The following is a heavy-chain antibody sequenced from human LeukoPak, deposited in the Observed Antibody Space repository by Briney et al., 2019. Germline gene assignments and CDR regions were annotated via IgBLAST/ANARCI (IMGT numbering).Heavy chain of an antibody. J-gene: IGHJ4*02. CDR1: GFTSSR. CDR2: IGSSSSYI. V-gene: IGHV3-21*01. Sequence: GGSLRLSCAAPGFTSSRMNWVRQAPGKGLEWVSSIGSSSSYIYYADSVKGRFTISRDNAKNSLFLQMNSLRAEDTAVYYCARSEARFMLSWGQGTLVTVSS. CDR3: ARSEARFMLS. D-gene: IGHD3-16*02.